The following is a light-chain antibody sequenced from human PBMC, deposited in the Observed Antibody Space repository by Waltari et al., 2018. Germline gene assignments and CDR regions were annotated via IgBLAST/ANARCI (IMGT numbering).Light chain of an antibody. Sequence: SYELTQPLSVSVALGQTASISCGGNNLGTNNVHWYQQKPGQAPVLVLHSDYHRPSGIPERFSGSNSGNTATLTISGAQAGDEADYFCQVWDSSTDVVFGGGTKLTVL. V-gene: IGLV3-9*01. J-gene: IGLJ2*01. CDR1: NLGTNN. CDR2: SDY. CDR3: QVWDSSTDVV.